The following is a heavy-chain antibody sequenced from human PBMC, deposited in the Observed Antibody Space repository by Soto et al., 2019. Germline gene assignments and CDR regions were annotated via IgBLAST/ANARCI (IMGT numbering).Heavy chain of an antibody. CDR1: GFSFTTAGVA. V-gene: IGHV2-5*01. J-gene: IGHJ4*02. CDR3: AHSDGGYEIISFDF. CDR2: IYYNDDR. D-gene: IGHD5-12*01. Sequence: QITLQESGPTLVKPTQTLTLTCTFSGFSFTTAGVAVGWIRQTPGGALEWLTLIYYNDDRRFSPSLKTRHTITGDTSKNQVVLSLTNVDPGDTATYFCAHSDGGYEIISFDFWGQGIPVTVSS.